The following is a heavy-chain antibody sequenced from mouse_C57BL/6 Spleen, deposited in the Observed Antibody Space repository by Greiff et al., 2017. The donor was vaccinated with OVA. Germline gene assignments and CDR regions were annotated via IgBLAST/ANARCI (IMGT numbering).Heavy chain of an antibody. D-gene: IGHD1-1*01. CDR2: ISSGGSYT. CDR1: GFTFSSYG. V-gene: IGHV5-6*01. CDR3: ARQNYYGSRDYAMDY. Sequence: EVKLVESGGDLVKPGRSLKLSCAASGFTFSSYGMSWVRQTPDKRLEWVATISSGGSYTYYPDSVKGRFTISRDNAKNTLYLQMSSLKSEDTAMYYCARQNYYGSRDYAMDYWGQGTSVTVSS. J-gene: IGHJ4*01.